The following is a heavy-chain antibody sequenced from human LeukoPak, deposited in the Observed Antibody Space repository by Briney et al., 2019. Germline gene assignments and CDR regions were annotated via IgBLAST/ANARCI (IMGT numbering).Heavy chain of an antibody. CDR2: IYYSGST. V-gene: IGHV4-59*01. J-gene: IGHJ4*02. CDR1: GGSISSYY. Sequence: SETLSLTCTVSGGSISSYYWSWIRQPPGKGLEWIGYIYYSGSTNYNPSLKSRVTISVDTSKNQFSLKLSSVTAADTAVYYCAREAPQGYSYGFDYWGQETLVTVSS. CDR3: AREAPQGYSYGFDY. D-gene: IGHD5-18*01.